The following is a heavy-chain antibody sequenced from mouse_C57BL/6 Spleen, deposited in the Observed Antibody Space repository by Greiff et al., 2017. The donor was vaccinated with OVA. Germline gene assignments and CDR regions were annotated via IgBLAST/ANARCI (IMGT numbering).Heavy chain of an antibody. CDR1: GFNIKDYY. Sequence: VQLQQSGAELVKPGASVKLSCTASGFNIKDYYMHWVKQRTEQGLEWIGRIDPEDGETKYAPKFQGKATITADTSSNTAYLQLSSLTSEDTAVYYCARDRGNYERFAYWGQGTLVTVSA. D-gene: IGHD2-1*01. J-gene: IGHJ3*01. CDR3: ARDRGNYERFAY. CDR2: IDPEDGET. V-gene: IGHV14-2*01.